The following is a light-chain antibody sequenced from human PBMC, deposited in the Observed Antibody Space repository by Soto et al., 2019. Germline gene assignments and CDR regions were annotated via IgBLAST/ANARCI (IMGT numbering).Light chain of an antibody. CDR3: QHYNDWRWT. Sequence: EIVMTQSPATLSVSPGEGATRSCRASQSISSKLAWYQQKPGQAPRLLMYAASTRATGVPARFSGSGSGTEFTLTISSLQSEDFAVYYCQHYNDWRWTFGQGTKVEIK. CDR1: QSISSK. CDR2: AAS. J-gene: IGKJ1*01. V-gene: IGKV3-15*01.